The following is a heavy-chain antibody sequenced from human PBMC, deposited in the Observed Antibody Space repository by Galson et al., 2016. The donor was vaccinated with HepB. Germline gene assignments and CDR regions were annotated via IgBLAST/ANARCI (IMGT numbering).Heavy chain of an antibody. D-gene: IGHD6-19*01. Sequence: SLRLSCAASGFIFSSHTMNWVRQAPGKGLEWVAVISYDGNTIDYAESVKGRFAISRDNSKNTVYLRMSSLRVEDTAIYYCAKDGNQWLVLSPYYYFDHWGQGTLVTVSS. CDR3: AKDGNQWLVLSPYYYFDH. CDR1: GFIFSSHT. J-gene: IGHJ4*02. CDR2: ISYDGNTI. V-gene: IGHV3-30*18.